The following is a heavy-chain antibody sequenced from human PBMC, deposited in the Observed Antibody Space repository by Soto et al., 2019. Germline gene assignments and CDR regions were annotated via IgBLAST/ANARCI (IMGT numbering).Heavy chain of an antibody. CDR1: GGSISSYY. D-gene: IGHD6-13*01. Sequence: SETLSLTCTVSGGSISSYYWSWIRQPPGKGLEWIGYIYYSGSTNYNPSLKNRVTISVDTSKNQFSLKLSSVTAADTAVYYCARRLAAAGTSWYYYYYMDVWGKGTTVTVSS. CDR2: IYYSGST. CDR3: ARRLAAAGTSWYYYYYMDV. V-gene: IGHV4-59*08. J-gene: IGHJ6*03.